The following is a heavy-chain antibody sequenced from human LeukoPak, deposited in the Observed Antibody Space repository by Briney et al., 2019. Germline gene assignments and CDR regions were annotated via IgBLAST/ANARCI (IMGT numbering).Heavy chain of an antibody. CDR1: GGSISSYY. D-gene: IGHD4-17*01. CDR2: IYYSGST. J-gene: IGHJ4*02. CDR3: ARSHPQGDYGKFFDY. V-gene: IGHV4-59*01. Sequence: SETLSLTCTVSGGSISSYYWCWIRQPPGKGLEWIGYIYYSGSTHYNPSLKSRVTISVDTSKNQFSLTLSSLTAADTAVYYCARSHPQGDYGKFFDYWGQGTLVTVSS.